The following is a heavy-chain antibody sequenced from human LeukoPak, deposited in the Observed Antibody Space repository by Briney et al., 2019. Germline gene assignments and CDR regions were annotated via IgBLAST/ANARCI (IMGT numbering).Heavy chain of an antibody. Sequence: ASVKVSCKASGYTFTGYYMHWVRQAPGQGLEWMGWISPNSGGTNYAQKFQGRVTMTRDMSIKMTYMELTSLRSDDTAVYYCARDYDRDYYFDYWGQGTLVTVSS. CDR1: GYTFTGYY. D-gene: IGHD5-12*01. V-gene: IGHV1-2*02. CDR2: ISPNSGGT. CDR3: ARDYDRDYYFDY. J-gene: IGHJ4*02.